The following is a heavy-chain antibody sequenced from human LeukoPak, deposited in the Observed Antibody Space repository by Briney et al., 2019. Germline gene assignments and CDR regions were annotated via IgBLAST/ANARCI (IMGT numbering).Heavy chain of an antibody. CDR3: ARGGVQWYKGRVAP. Sequence: SETLCLTSTVSVGSISSGIYYWTWIRQPPGTGLGWIWEINHSGAAHYNTSLKSRVTVSVDTYKNPFSLNLSSGTAGETAVYYCARGGVQWYKGRVAPWGQGALVIVSS. CDR1: VGSISSGIYY. J-gene: IGHJ5*02. CDR2: INHSGAA. D-gene: IGHD1-1*01. V-gene: IGHV4-39*07.